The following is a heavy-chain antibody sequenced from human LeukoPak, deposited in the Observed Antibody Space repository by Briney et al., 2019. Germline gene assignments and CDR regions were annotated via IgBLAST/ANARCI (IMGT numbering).Heavy chain of an antibody. V-gene: IGHV1-2*02. D-gene: IGHD3-10*01. Sequence: ASVKVSCKASGYTFTGYYIHWVRQAPGQGLGWLGWINPNAGDTKYAQKFQGRVTVTRDTSISTAYMELSRLRSDDTAVYYCVTSSAVGGAQRAFDYWGQGTLVTVSS. CDR1: GYTFTGYY. CDR3: VTSSAVGGAQRAFDY. J-gene: IGHJ4*02. CDR2: INPNAGDT.